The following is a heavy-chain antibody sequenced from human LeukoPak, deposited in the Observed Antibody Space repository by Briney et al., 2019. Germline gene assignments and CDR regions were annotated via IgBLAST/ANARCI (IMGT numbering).Heavy chain of an antibody. CDR1: GGSISSGSYY. J-gene: IGHJ4*02. V-gene: IGHV4-61*02. Sequence: PSQTLSLTCTVSGGSISSGSYYWNWIRQPAGKGLEWIGRIYRSGSSNYNPSLKSRVTISVDTSKNQFSLKLSSVTAADTAVYYCARYRGANGYYFDYWGQGTLVTVSS. CDR3: ARYRGANGYYFDY. CDR2: IYRSGSS. D-gene: IGHD3-10*01.